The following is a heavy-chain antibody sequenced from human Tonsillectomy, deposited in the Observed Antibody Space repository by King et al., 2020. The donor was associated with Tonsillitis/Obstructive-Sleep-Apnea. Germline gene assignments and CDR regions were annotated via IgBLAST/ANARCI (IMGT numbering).Heavy chain of an antibody. V-gene: IGHV6-1*01. CDR1: GDSVSSNSAA. CDR3: AAGDFDF. J-gene: IGHJ4*02. CDR2: TYYRCKWYN. Sequence: VQLQQSGPGLVKPSETLSLTCAISGDSVSSNSAACNWIRQSPSRCLVWLGSTYYRCKWYNVYAVSVKSRITIKADTSKNQFSLLLNSVTPEDTAVYYCAAGDFDFWGQGTLVTVSS.